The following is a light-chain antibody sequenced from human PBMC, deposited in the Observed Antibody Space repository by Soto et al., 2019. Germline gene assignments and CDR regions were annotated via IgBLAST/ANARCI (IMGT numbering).Light chain of an antibody. CDR3: QQYNPPIT. V-gene: IGKV1-5*01. J-gene: IGKJ5*01. CDR2: DAS. Sequence: DIQMTQSPSTLSASVGDRVTITCRASQSISSWLAWYQQKPGKAPKLLIYDASSLESGVPSRFSGSGSGTEFTLTISSLQPDDFATYYCQQYNPPITFGQGTRREIK. CDR1: QSISSW.